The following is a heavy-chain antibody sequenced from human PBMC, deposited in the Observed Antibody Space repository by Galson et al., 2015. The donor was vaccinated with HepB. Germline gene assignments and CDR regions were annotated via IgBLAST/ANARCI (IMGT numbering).Heavy chain of an antibody. CDR2: INSDSTYI. D-gene: IGHD7-27*01. CDR3: ARDPPLGAPFDY. J-gene: IGHJ4*02. V-gene: IGHV3-21*01. CDR1: GFTFNDYN. Sequence: SLRLSCAASGFTFNDYNMIWVRQAPGKGLEWVSSINSDSTYIYYADSVRGGFTISRDNAKNSLYLQMNSLRVEDTAIYYCARDPPLGAPFDYWGQGTLVTVSS.